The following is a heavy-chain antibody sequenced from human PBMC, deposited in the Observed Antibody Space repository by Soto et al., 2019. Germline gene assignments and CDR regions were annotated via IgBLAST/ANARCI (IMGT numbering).Heavy chain of an antibody. CDR3: ATGVPPPRIVVGARGAFDV. J-gene: IGHJ3*01. CDR2: IYNTGSA. D-gene: IGHD2-21*01. V-gene: IGHV4-31*03. Sequence: QVQLQESGPGLVKPSQTLSLTCTVSGGSISSGDYYWSWIRQHPEKGLEWIGYIYNTGSAYTNPSLWSRVNVSLDTSRNQFSLKLTSVTAADTAVYYCATGVPPPRIVVGARGAFDVWGQGTMVTVSS. CDR1: GGSISSGDYY.